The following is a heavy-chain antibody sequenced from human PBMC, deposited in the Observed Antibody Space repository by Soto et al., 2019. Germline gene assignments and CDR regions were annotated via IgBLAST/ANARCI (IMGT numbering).Heavy chain of an antibody. J-gene: IGHJ6*02. D-gene: IGHD6-6*01. V-gene: IGHV1-69*13. CDR1: GGTFSSYA. Sequence: GASVQVSCKASGGTFSSYAISWVRQAPGQGLEWMGGLILIFGTANYAQKFQGRVTITADESTSTAYMELNSLRSEDTAVYYCARELSSIAARPPRYYYYGMDVWGQGTTVTVSS. CDR2: LILIFGTA. CDR3: ARELSSIAARPPRYYYYGMDV.